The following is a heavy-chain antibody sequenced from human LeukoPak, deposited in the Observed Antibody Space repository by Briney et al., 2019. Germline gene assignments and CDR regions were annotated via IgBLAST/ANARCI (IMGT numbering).Heavy chain of an antibody. CDR1: GFTFSRYS. Sequence: PGGSLRLSCAASGFTFSRYSMNWVRQAPRKGLEWVSSISGGSTYIYYADSVKGRFTISRDNAKNSLYLQMNCLRAEDTAVYYCAREVAVAGLASDYWGQGTLVTVSS. J-gene: IGHJ4*02. D-gene: IGHD6-19*01. CDR2: ISGGSTYI. CDR3: AREVAVAGLASDY. V-gene: IGHV3-21*01.